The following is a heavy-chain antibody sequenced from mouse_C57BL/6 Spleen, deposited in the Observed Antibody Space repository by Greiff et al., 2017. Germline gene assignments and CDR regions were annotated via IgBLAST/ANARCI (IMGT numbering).Heavy chain of an antibody. CDR3: SRPLLLGGAMDV. CDR2: IYPGSGNT. J-gene: IGHJ4*01. V-gene: IGHV1-66*01. D-gene: IGHD1-1*01. CDR1: GYSFPSYY. Sequence: QVQLQQSGPELVKPGASVKISCKASGYSFPSYYIHWVKQRPGQGLEWIGWIYPGSGNTKYHEKFKGKATLTADTSSSTAYMQLSSLTSEYSAVYYCSRPLLLGGAMDVWGQGTSVTVSS.